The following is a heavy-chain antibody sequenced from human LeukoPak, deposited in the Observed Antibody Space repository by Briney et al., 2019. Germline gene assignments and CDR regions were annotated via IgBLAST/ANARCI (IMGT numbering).Heavy chain of an antibody. CDR3: VTDRSGSYDY. CDR2: IYTSGGT. Sequence: SETLSLTCTVSGASISSFYWSWIRQPAGKGLEWIGRIYTSGGTNYNPSLKSRVTMSIDTFKNQFSLKLYSVTAADTAVYYCVTDRSGSYDYWGQGILVTVSS. CDR1: GASISSFY. D-gene: IGHD1-26*01. V-gene: IGHV4-4*07. J-gene: IGHJ4*02.